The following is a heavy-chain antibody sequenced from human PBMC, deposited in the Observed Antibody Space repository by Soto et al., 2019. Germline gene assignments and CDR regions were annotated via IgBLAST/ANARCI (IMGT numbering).Heavy chain of an antibody. V-gene: IGHV4-59*08. Sequence: SETLSLTCTVSGGSISTYWSWIRQPPGKGLEWLGYIFYTGSTTYNPSLKSRVTISIDTSKNQFSLKLHSVTAADTAMYYCARHKGTVTVYGGGHHSQLAYWGQGILVTVSS. CDR3: ARHKGTVTVYGGGHHSQLAY. D-gene: IGHD2-15*01. J-gene: IGHJ4*02. CDR1: GGSISTY. CDR2: IFYTGST.